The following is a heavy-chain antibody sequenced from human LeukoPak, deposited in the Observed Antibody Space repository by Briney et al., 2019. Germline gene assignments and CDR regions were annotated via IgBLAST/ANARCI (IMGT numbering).Heavy chain of an antibody. V-gene: IGHV4-34*01. D-gene: IGHD3-22*01. CDR2: INHSGST. CDR1: GGSFSGYY. Sequence: SETLSLTCAVYGGSFSGYYWSWIRQPPGKGLEWIGEINHSGSTNYNPSLKSRVTISVDTSKNQFSLTLSSVTAADTAVYYCTRAVVALSPTPSAYYFDAWGQGTLVTVSS. CDR3: TRAVVALSPTPSAYYFDA. J-gene: IGHJ4*02.